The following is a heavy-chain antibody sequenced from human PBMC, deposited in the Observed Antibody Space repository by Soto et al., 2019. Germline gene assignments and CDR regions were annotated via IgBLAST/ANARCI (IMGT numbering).Heavy chain of an antibody. CDR1: GGSFSGYY. V-gene: IGHV4-34*01. Sequence: SETLSLTCAVYGGSFSGYYWSWIRQPPGKGLEWIGEINHSGSTNYNPSLKSRVTISVDTSKNQFSLKLSSVTAADTAVYYCARAPKYQLPNPPYYMDVWGKGTTVTVSS. CDR2: INHSGST. D-gene: IGHD2-2*01. J-gene: IGHJ6*03. CDR3: ARAPKYQLPNPPYYMDV.